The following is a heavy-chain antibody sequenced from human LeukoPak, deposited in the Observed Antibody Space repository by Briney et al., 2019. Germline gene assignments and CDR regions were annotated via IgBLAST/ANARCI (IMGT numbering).Heavy chain of an antibody. V-gene: IGHV3-48*01. CDR3: ARLYSALPGFDY. D-gene: IGHD6-13*01. CDR1: GFTFSSYS. Sequence: GGSLRLSCAASGFTFSSYSMNWVRQAPRKGLEWVSYISSSSSSTYYADSVKGRFTISRDNAKNSLYLQMNSLRAEDTAVYYCARLYSALPGFDYWGQGTLVTVSS. J-gene: IGHJ4*02. CDR2: ISSSSSST.